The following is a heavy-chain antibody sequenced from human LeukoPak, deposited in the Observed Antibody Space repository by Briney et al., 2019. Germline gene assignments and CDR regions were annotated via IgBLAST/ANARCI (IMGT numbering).Heavy chain of an antibody. V-gene: IGHV3-48*01. CDR2: ISSSSSTI. J-gene: IGHJ4*02. Sequence: SGGSLRLSCAASGFTFSSYSMNWVRQAPGKGLEWVSHISSSSSTIYYADSVKGRFTISRDNAKNSLYLQMNSLRAEDTAVYYCARAGFTFSDYFGSLWGQGTLVTVSS. D-gene: IGHD3-10*01. CDR1: GFTFSSYS. CDR3: ARAGFTFSDYFGSL.